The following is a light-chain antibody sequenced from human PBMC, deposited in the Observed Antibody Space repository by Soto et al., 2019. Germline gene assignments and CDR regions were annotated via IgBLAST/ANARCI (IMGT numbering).Light chain of an antibody. Sequence: EIVMTQSPGTLSVSPGERATLSCRASQGIGTNLAWYQQRPGQAPSLLIYAASSRATDIPSRFTGRGSGTEFPLTISSLQAEDFAVYFCQQYNNWPLYTFGQGTKLEI. CDR1: QGIGTN. CDR3: QQYNNWPLYT. CDR2: AAS. V-gene: IGKV3-15*01. J-gene: IGKJ2*01.